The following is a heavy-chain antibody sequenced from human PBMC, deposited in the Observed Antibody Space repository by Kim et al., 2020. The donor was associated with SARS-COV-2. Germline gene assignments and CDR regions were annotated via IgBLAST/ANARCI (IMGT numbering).Heavy chain of an antibody. CDR3: ARLEYSSSSRLFDP. D-gene: IGHD6-6*01. CDR2: IYYTGDT. CDR1: GGSVSSSNYY. Sequence: SETLSLTCTVSGGSVSSSNYYWGWIRQPPGKGLEWTGNIYYTGDTYYNPSLKRRVTISVDTSKNHFSLKLSSLTAADTAVYYCARLEYSSSSRLFDPWGPGTLVTVSS. V-gene: IGHV4-39*02. J-gene: IGHJ5*02.